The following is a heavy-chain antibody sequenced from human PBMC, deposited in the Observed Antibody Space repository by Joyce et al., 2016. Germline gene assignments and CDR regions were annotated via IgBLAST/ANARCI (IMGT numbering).Heavy chain of an antibody. J-gene: IGHJ6*03. CDR2: VKHSGST. CDR1: GGSISSSNW. Sequence: QVHLQESGPGLVKPSGTLSITCAVSGGSISSSNWWSWVRQPPGKGLEWIGEVKHSGSTNYNPSLKSRLTISLDNSKNQFSLKLNAVTAADTAVYYCARNYGDFGDYYYYYMDVWGKGTTVTVSS. V-gene: IGHV4-4*02. CDR3: ARNYGDFGDYYYYYMDV. D-gene: IGHD4-17*01.